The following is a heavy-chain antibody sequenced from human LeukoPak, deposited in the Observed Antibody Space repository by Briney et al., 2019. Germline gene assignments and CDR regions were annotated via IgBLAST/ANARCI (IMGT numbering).Heavy chain of an antibody. CDR2: IEGHADVA. J-gene: IGHJ5*02. CDR3: AKGTLGRGSGAIRS. Sequence: ETLSLTCAVSGVSISTSEWWIWVRQPPGKGLEWASTIEGHADVAYYSDSVKGRFTISRDNSKNTLYLHMNSLRAEDTAVYYCAKGTLGRGSGAIRSWGQGTLVAVSS. CDR1: GVSISTS. V-gene: IGHV3-23*01. D-gene: IGHD3-16*01.